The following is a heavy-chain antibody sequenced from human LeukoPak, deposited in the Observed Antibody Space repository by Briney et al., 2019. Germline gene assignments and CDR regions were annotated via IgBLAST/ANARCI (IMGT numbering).Heavy chain of an antibody. CDR1: GYTFTSYY. CDR3: AREADYDSSGYRTYYFDY. J-gene: IGHJ4*02. V-gene: IGHV1-46*01. D-gene: IGHD3-22*01. Sequence: ASVKVSCKASGYTFTSYYVYCVRQAPGQGLECMGIIIPSGGSTSYAQKYQGRVTMTRDTTKSTVYMELSSLRSEDTAVYYCAREADYDSSGYRTYYFDYWGQGTLVTVSS. CDR2: IIPSGGST.